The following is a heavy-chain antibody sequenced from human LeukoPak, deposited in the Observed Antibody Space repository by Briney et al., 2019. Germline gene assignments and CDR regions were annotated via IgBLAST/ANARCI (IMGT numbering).Heavy chain of an antibody. CDR3: ARLYYDILSSYYYFDY. CDR1: GGSISDSSYY. V-gene: IGHV4-61*02. D-gene: IGHD3-9*01. J-gene: IGHJ4*02. CDR2: IYTSGRT. Sequence: PSETLSLTCSVSGGSISDSSYYWRWIRQPPGRGLEWIGRIYTSGRTNYNPSLRSRVTISVDTSKNLFSLNLTSVTAADTAVYYCARLYYDILSSYYYFDYWGQGTLVTVSS.